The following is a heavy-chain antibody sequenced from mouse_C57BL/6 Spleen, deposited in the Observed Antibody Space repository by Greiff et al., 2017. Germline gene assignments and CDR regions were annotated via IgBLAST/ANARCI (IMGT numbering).Heavy chain of an antibody. V-gene: IGHV1-82*01. D-gene: IGHD1-1*02. Sequence: VQLQQSGPELVKPGASVKISCKASGYAFSSSWMNWVKQRPGKGLEWIGRIYPGDGDTNYNGKFKGKATLTADKSSSTAYMQLSSLTSEDSAVXFCARYGELYFDYWGQGTTLTVSS. CDR3: ARYGELYFDY. CDR2: IYPGDGDT. CDR1: GYAFSSSW. J-gene: IGHJ2*01.